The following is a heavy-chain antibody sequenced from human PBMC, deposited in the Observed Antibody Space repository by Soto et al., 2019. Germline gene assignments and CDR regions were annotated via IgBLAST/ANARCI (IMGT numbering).Heavy chain of an antibody. CDR3: AKNGQPPYYYYGMDV. V-gene: IGHV1-18*01. Sequence: ASVKVSCKASGGTFSSYAISWVRQAPGQGLEWMGWISGYNGDTNYAQKFQGRVSMTIDTSTTTANMELRSLTSDDTAVYYCAKNGQPPYYYYGMDVWGQGTKVTVSS. D-gene: IGHD2-8*01. CDR1: GGTFSSYA. CDR2: ISGYNGDT. J-gene: IGHJ6*02.